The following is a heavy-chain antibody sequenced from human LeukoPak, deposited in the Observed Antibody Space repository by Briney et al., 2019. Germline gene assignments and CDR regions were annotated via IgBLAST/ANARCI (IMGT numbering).Heavy chain of an antibody. J-gene: IGHJ4*02. D-gene: IGHD5-24*01. CDR1: GFTFSSYG. V-gene: IGHV3-30*18. Sequence: GGSLRLSCAASGFTFSSYGMHWVRQAPGKGLEWVAVISYDGSNKYYADSVKGRFTISRNNSKNTLYLQMNSLRAEDTAVYYCAKDHPKETAYDYWGQGTLVTVSS. CDR2: ISYDGSNK. CDR3: AKDHPKETAYDY.